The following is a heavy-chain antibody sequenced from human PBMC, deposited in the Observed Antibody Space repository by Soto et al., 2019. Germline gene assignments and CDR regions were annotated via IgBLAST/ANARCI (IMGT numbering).Heavy chain of an antibody. Sequence: EVQLVESGGGLVKPGGSLTLSCAASGFIFTDAWMNWVRQAPGKGLEWVGHVKGKTDGGTTAYAAPVKDRFTISRDDAKTTLYLQMNSLKTEDTGVYYCTTMDNYGRNLPFDYWGQGTLVSVSS. D-gene: IGHD4-17*01. J-gene: IGHJ4*02. V-gene: IGHV3-15*07. CDR1: GFIFTDAW. CDR3: TTMDNYGRNLPFDY. CDR2: VKGKTDGGTT.